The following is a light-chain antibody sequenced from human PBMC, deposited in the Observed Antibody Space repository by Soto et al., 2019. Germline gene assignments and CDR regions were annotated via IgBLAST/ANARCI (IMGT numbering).Light chain of an antibody. CDR2: GAP. CDR1: QSVSSSY. J-gene: IGKJ4*01. CDR3: QQGT. V-gene: IGKV3-20*01. Sequence: EIVWTQSPGTLSLSPGERATLSCRASQSVSSSYLAWYQQKPGQATRLLIYGAPSRATGIPDRFSGSGSGTDFNLTISRLEPEDFAVYYCQQGTFGGGTKVEIK.